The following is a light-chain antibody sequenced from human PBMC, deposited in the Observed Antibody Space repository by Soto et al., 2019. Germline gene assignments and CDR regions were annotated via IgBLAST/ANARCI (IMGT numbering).Light chain of an antibody. CDR3: QQSNTFWT. CDR1: QTISSW. V-gene: IGKV1-5*01. J-gene: IGKJ1*01. Sequence: DIQMTQSPSTLSASVGDIVTITCRASQTISSWLAWYQQKPGKAPKLLIYDVSTLGSGVPSRFSGSGSGTDFTLTISSLQPDDFATYYCQQSNTFWTFGQGTKVDIK. CDR2: DVS.